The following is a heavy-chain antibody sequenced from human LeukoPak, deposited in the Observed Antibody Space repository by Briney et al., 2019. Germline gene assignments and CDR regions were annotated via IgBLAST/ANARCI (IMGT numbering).Heavy chain of an antibody. CDR1: GFTFSDYY. Sequence: GGSLRLSCAASGFTFSDYYMSWIRQAPGKGLEWVSYISSSGSTIYYADSVKGRVTISRDNAKNSLYLQMNSLRAEDTAVYYCARDHGVPAAMALPPGFDYWGQGTLVTVSS. V-gene: IGHV3-11*01. J-gene: IGHJ4*02. CDR2: ISSSGSTI. CDR3: ARDHGVPAAMALPPGFDY. D-gene: IGHD2-2*01.